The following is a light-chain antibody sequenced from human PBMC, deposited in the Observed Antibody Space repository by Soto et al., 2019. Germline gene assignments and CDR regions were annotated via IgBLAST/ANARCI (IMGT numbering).Light chain of an antibody. J-gene: IGKJ1*01. Sequence: DIQMTQSPSTLSASVGDRITSTCRASQSISSRLAWYQQKPGIAPKLLIYEASSLKSGVPSRFSGSGSGTEFSLTISSLQPDDFATYYCQQYNGYSRTFGQGTKVEIK. CDR3: QQYNGYSRT. CDR2: EAS. V-gene: IGKV1-5*03. CDR1: QSISSR.